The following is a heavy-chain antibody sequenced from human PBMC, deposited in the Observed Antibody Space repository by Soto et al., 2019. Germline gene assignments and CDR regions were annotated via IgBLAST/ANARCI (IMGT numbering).Heavy chain of an antibody. CDR1: GFSFSNYA. D-gene: IGHD2-15*01. CDR2: ISNSGDPT. V-gene: IGHV3-23*01. CDR3: AKDQGLGSCGWGDFDY. Sequence: EVQLLESGGGLVQPGGSLRVSCAASGFSFSNYAMTWVRQAPGKGLEWVSVISNSGDPTYYADSVKGRFTISRDNSKNALYLQVNGLRAKDTDVYYCAKDQGLGSCGWGDFDYWGHGTLVTVSS. J-gene: IGHJ4*01.